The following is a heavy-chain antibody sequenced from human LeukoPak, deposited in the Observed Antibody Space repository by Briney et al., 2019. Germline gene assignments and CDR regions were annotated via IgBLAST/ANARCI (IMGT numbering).Heavy chain of an antibody. J-gene: IGHJ4*02. Sequence: GASVKVSCKASGYTFTSYDINWVRQATGQGLEWMGWMNPNSGNTGYAQKFQGRVTMTRNTSISTAYMELSSLRSEDTAVYYCARGASRVTYFDYWGQGTLVTVSS. CDR2: MNPNSGNT. CDR3: ARGASRVTYFDY. D-gene: IGHD4-17*01. CDR1: GYTFTSYD. V-gene: IGHV1-8*01.